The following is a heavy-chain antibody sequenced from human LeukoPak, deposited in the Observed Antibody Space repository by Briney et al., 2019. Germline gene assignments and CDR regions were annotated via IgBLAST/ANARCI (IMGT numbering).Heavy chain of an antibody. Sequence: ASVKVSCKASSYTFTSYGISWVRQAPGQGLEWMGWISAYNGNTNYAQKFQGRVTMTRDTSISTAYMELSRLRSDDTAVYYCARDLVGATWIDYWGQGTLVTVSS. CDR3: ARDLVGATWIDY. V-gene: IGHV1-18*01. J-gene: IGHJ4*02. D-gene: IGHD1-26*01. CDR2: ISAYNGNT. CDR1: SYTFTSYG.